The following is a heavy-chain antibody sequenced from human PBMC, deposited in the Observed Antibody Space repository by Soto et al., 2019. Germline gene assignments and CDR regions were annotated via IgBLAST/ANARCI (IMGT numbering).Heavy chain of an antibody. CDR2: ISSSGSTI. V-gene: IGHV3-11*01. J-gene: IGHJ4*02. CDR3: AGEKKGFRYFDWFPGLDY. Sequence: QVQLVESGGGLVKPGGSLRLSCAASGFTFSDYYMSWIRQAPGKGLVWVSYISSSGSTIYYADSVKGQFTISRDNAKNSLYLQMNSLRVEDTAGYYWAGEKKGFRYFDWFPGLDYWGQGNLVNVSS. D-gene: IGHD3-9*01. CDR1: GFTFSDYY.